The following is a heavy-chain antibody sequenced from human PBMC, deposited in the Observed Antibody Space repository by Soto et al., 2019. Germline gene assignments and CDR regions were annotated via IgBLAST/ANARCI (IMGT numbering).Heavy chain of an antibody. Sequence: QVQLVQSGAEVKKPGSSVNVSCKASGGTFSSYAISWVRQAPGQGLEWMGGIIPIFGTANYAQKFQGRVTITADESTSTAYMELSSLRSEDTAVYYCAREAWGYFSGGSCYRLRYFDLWGRGTLVTVSS. CDR1: GGTFSSYA. CDR2: IIPIFGTA. CDR3: AREAWGYFSGGSCYRLRYFDL. V-gene: IGHV1-69*01. D-gene: IGHD2-15*01. J-gene: IGHJ2*01.